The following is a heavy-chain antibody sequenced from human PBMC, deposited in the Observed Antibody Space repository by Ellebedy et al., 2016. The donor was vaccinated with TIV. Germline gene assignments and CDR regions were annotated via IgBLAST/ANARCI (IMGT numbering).Heavy chain of an antibody. CDR2: ISAYNGNT. Sequence: ASVKVSCXASGYTFTSYGISWVRQAPGQGLEWMGWISAYNGNTNYAQKLQGRVTMTTDTSTNTAYMELRSLRSDDTAVYYCARVICSGGSCQGAFDIWGQGTMVTVSS. V-gene: IGHV1-18*01. CDR1: GYTFTSYG. CDR3: ARVICSGGSCQGAFDI. D-gene: IGHD2-15*01. J-gene: IGHJ3*02.